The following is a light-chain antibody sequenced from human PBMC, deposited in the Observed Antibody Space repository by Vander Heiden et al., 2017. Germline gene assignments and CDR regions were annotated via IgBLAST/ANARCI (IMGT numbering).Light chain of an antibody. J-gene: IGKJ2*01. CDR2: GAS. CDR1: QNINSN. Sequence: EIVMMQSPATLSVSPGERATLSCRASQNINSNLAWYQLLLYGASTRATGIPARFSGSGSGTYFTLTVSSLQLEDSAVYYCQQYNNWQTFGQGTKLEIK. V-gene: IGKV3-15*01. CDR3: QQYNNWQT.